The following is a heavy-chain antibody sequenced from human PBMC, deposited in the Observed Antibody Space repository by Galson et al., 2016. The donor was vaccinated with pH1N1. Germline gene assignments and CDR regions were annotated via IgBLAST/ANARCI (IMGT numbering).Heavy chain of an antibody. CDR1: GFTFRSYA. J-gene: IGHJ4*02. V-gene: IGHV3-23*01. CDR3: AKDKRSGWSVVGGFMDH. CDR2: ISGGGTI. Sequence: SLRLSCAVSGFTFRSYAMNWVRQAPGKGPEWVSVISGGGTIHYADSVRGRFTISRDNSNNTVYLQMNSLRAEDTGVYCCAKDKRSGWSVVGGFMDHWGQGTLVTVSS. D-gene: IGHD6-19*01.